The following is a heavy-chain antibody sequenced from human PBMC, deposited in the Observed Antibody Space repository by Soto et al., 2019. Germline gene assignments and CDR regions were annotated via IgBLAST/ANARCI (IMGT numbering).Heavy chain of an antibody. CDR2: ISGRGDTI. CDR3: AKHRYCSGECSEGFGT. J-gene: IGHJ5*02. D-gene: IGHD2-15*01. CDR1: GFIFSSYA. V-gene: IGHV3-23*01. Sequence: EVQLLESGGGLVQPGGSLRLSCAASGFIFSSYAMNWVRQAPGKGLDWVSGISGRGDTIHYADSVKGRFTISRDNSQNTPYMQINSLRAEDTAVYYCAKHRYCSGECSEGFGTWAKGPLVIVSS.